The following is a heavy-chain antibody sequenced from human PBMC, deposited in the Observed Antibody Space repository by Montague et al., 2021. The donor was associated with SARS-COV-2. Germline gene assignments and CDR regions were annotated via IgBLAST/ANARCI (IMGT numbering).Heavy chain of an antibody. CDR2: IKHTGFT. D-gene: IGHD3-10*01. J-gene: IGHJ4*02. V-gene: IGHV4-34*01. CDR1: GGSFSGYF. CDR3: ARGKDDITVALVVVSSSSYFGS. Sequence: SETLSLTCAVYGGSFSGYFWTWVRQSPGKGLEWIGEIKHTGFTNYNPSLKSRVTISMDTSKNQFSLRLTSVTAADTAVYYCARGKDDITVALVVVSSSSYFGSWGRGTPVTVSS.